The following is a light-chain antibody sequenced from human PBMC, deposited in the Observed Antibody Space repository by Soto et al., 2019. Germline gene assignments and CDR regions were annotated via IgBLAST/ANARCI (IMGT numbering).Light chain of an antibody. J-gene: IGKJ3*01. CDR3: QQYDSSPVT. CDR2: GAS. Sequence: EIVLTQSPGTLSLSPGERATLSCRASQSVSSSYLAWYQQKPGQAPRLLIYGASSRATGIPDRFSGSGSGADFTLTISSLEPAEFAVYYCQQYDSSPVTFGPGTKVDIK. V-gene: IGKV3-20*01. CDR1: QSVSSSY.